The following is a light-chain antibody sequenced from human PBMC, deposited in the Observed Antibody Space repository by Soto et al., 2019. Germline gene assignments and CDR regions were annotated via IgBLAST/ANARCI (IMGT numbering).Light chain of an antibody. CDR2: DND. Sequence: QSVLTQPPSVSAAPGQKVTLSCSGSSSNIGINYVSWYQQVPETAPKLLIYDNDKRPSGIPDRFSGSKSGTSATLGITGLQTGDEADYYCRTWDSSLSAVVFGGGTKLTVL. V-gene: IGLV1-51*01. J-gene: IGLJ2*01. CDR1: SSNIGINY. CDR3: RTWDSSLSAVV.